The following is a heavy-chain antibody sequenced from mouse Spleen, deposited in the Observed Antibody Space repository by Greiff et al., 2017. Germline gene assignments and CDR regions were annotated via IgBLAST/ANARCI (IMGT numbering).Heavy chain of an antibody. D-gene: IGHD4-1*01. CDR1: GYTFTSYG. V-gene: IGHV1-81*01. CDR3: AREGTGTGFAY. CDR2: IYPRSGNT. Sequence: VKLVESGAELARPGASVKLSCKASGYTFTSYGISWVKQRTGQGLEWIGEIYPRSGNTYYNEKFKGKATLTADKSSSTAYMELRSLTSEDSAVYFCAREGTGTGFAYWGQGTLVTVSA. J-gene: IGHJ3*01.